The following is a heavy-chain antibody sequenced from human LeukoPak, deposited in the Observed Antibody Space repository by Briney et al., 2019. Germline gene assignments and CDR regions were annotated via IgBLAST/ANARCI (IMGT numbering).Heavy chain of an antibody. V-gene: IGHV1-69*05. CDR1: VCTFTSYA. J-gene: IGHJ6*03. Sequence: ASVNVSCKASVCTFTSYAISWVRHAPGQGLAWRGVFIPILGTANYAQKLQGRVTITTDESTSTAYMELSSLGSEDTAVYYCARGRTGGYMDVWGKGTTVTVSS. CDR2: FIPILGTA. CDR3: ARGRTGGYMDV. D-gene: IGHD1-14*01.